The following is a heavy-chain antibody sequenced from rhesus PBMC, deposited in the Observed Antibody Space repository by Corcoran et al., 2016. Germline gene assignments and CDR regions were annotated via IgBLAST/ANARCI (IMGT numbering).Heavy chain of an antibody. Sequence: QVQLQESGPGLVKPSETLSLTCAVSGGSFSSYWWSWIRQPPGKGLEWIGEINGNSGSTNYNPSLKSEVTIAKDASKNQFSRNLSSVTAADTAVYYCARYILYSSGWSDFDYWGQGVLVTVSS. CDR1: GGSFSSYW. V-gene: IGHV4-80*01. J-gene: IGHJ4*01. CDR2: INGNSGST. CDR3: ARYILYSSGWSDFDY. D-gene: IGHD6S26*01.